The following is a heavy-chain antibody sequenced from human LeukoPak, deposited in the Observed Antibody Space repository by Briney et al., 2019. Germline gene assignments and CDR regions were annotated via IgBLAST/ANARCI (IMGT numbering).Heavy chain of an antibody. CDR3: ARVPGKNVLPNFDY. V-gene: IGHV3-48*01. D-gene: IGHD3-10*01. CDR2: ISSSSTI. CDR1: GFTFSSYS. J-gene: IGHJ4*02. Sequence: GGSLRLSCAASGFTFSSYSMNLVRQAPGKGLEWVSYISSSSTIYYADSVKGRFTISRDNAKNSLYLQMNSLRAEDTAVYYCARVPGKNVLPNFDYWGQGTLVTVSS.